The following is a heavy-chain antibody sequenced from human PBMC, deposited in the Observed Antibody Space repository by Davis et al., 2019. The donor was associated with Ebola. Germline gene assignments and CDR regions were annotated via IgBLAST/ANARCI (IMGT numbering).Heavy chain of an antibody. CDR1: GGSISSYY. J-gene: IGHJ6*02. V-gene: IGHV4-59*01. CDR2: IYYSGST. D-gene: IGHD5-12*01. CDR3: AREHVATRHEHYYYYGMDV. Sequence: MPSETLSLTCTVSGGSISSYYWSWIRQPPGKGLEWIGYIYYSGSTNYNPSLKSRVTISVDTSKNQFSLKLSSVTAADTAVYYCAREHVATRHEHYYYYGMDVWGQGTTVTASS.